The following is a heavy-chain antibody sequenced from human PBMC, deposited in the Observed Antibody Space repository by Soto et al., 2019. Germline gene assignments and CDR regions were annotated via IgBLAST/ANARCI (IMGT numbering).Heavy chain of an antibody. V-gene: IGHV4-39*01. J-gene: IGHJ4*02. CDR3: AVGYSYGPIDY. CDR1: GGSISSSSYY. Sequence: QLQLQESGPGLVKPSETLSLTCTVSGGSISSSSYYWGWIRQPPGKGLEWIGSIYYSGSTYYNPSLRRRVTISVDTSKNQFSLKLSSVTAADTAVYYCAVGYSYGPIDYWGQGTLVTVSS. D-gene: IGHD5-18*01. CDR2: IYYSGST.